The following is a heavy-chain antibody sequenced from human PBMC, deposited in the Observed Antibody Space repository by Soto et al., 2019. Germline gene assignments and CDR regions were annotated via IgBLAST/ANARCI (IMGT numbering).Heavy chain of an antibody. CDR1: GFTFSSYD. J-gene: IGHJ4*02. Sequence: GGSLRLSCAASGFTFSSYDMHWVRQATGKGLEWVSAIGTAGDTYYPGSVKGRFTISRENAKNSLYLQMNSLRAGDTAVYYCARSTLWFGELLSPYYFDYWGQGTLVTVSS. CDR3: ARSTLWFGELLSPYYFDY. D-gene: IGHD3-10*01. V-gene: IGHV3-13*04. CDR2: IGTAGDT.